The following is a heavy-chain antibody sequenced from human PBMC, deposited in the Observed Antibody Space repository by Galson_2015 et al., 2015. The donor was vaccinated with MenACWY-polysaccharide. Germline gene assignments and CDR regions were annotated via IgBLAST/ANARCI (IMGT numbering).Heavy chain of an antibody. CDR3: AREGRGYSYGNYYYYMDV. D-gene: IGHD5-18*01. CDR1: GYTFTSYA. CDR2: INAGNGNT. V-gene: IGHV1-3*01. Sequence: SVKVSCKASGYTFTSYAMHWVRQAPGQRLERMGWINAGNGNTKYSQKFQGRVTITRDTSASTAYMELSSLRSEDTAVYYCAREGRGYSYGNYYYYMDVWGKGTTVTVSS. J-gene: IGHJ6*03.